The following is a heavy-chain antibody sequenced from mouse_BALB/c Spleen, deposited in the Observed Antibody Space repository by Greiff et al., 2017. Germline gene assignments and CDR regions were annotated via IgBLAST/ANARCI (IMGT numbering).Heavy chain of an antibody. D-gene: IGHD4-1*01. CDR3: ASNWDHYFDY. Sequence: DVKLQESGAELVKPGASVKLSCTASGFNIKDTYMHWVKQRPEQGLEWIGRIDPANGNTKYDPKFQGKATITADTSSNTAYLQLSSLTSEDTAVYYCASNWDHYFDYWGQGTTLTVSS. J-gene: IGHJ2*01. CDR2: IDPANGNT. CDR1: GFNIKDTY. V-gene: IGHV14-3*02.